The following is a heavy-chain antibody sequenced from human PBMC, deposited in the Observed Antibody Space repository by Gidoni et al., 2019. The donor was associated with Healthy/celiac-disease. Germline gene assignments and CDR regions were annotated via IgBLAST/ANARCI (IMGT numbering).Heavy chain of an antibody. CDR1: GGSISSSSYY. J-gene: IGHJ4*02. CDR3: ARHGGIAVAGTQYYFDY. D-gene: IGHD6-19*01. CDR2: IYYSGST. V-gene: IGHV4-39*01. Sequence: QLQLQESGPGLVKPSETLSLTCTVSGGSISSSSYYWGWIRQPPGKGLEWIGSIYYSGSTYYNPSLKSRVTISVDTSKNQFSLKLSSVTAADTAVYYCARHGGIAVAGTQYYFDYWGQGTLVTVSS.